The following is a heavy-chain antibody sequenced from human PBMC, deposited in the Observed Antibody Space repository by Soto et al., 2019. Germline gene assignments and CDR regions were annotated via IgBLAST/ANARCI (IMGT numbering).Heavy chain of an antibody. CDR3: ARGTQYSSSWPFDY. J-gene: IGHJ4*02. D-gene: IGHD6-13*01. V-gene: IGHV4-4*02. CDR2: IYHSGST. Sequence: SETLSLTCVVSGGSSSSSNWWSWVRQPPGKGLEWIGEIYHSGSTNNNPSLKSRVTISVDKSKNQFSLKLSSVTAADTAVYYCARGTQYSSSWPFDYWGQGTLVTVSS. CDR1: GGSSSSSNW.